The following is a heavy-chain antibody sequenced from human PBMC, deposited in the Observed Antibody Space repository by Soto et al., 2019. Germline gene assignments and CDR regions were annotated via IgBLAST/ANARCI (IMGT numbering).Heavy chain of an antibody. Sequence: EGQLLESGGGLVQPGGSGRLSCAASGFTFSSYAMSWVRQAPGKGLEWVSAISGSGGSTYYADSVKGRFTISRDNSKNTLYLQMNSLRAEDTAVYYCAKGRGYCSSTSCYVGSDYWGQGTLVTVSS. CDR2: ISGSGGST. CDR1: GFTFSSYA. J-gene: IGHJ4*02. V-gene: IGHV3-23*01. D-gene: IGHD2-2*01. CDR3: AKGRGYCSSTSCYVGSDY.